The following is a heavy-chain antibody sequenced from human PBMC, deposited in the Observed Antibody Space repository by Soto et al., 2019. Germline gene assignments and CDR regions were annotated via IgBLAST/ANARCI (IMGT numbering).Heavy chain of an antibody. CDR2: IKQDGSDK. CDR3: ARGRSDDYFDY. J-gene: IGHJ4*02. D-gene: IGHD2-15*01. Sequence: GGSLRLSCAASGFTFSGYYMTWVRQAPGRGLEWVANIKQDGSDKYYVGSLEGRFTISRDNAKNSLFLQMNSLRVEDTAVYYCARGRSDDYFDYWGQGTLVTVSS. V-gene: IGHV3-7*01. CDR1: GFTFSGYY.